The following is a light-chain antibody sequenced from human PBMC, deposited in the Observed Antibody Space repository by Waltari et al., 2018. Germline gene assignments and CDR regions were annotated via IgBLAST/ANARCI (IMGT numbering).Light chain of an antibody. V-gene: IGLV1-47*01. Sequence: QSVLTQPPSASGTPGQGVTISCSGSSSNIGSNYVYWYQQLPGTAPKLLIYRNDQRPSGVPARFSGSKPGTSASLDISGLRSEDEADYHCATWDDNLSHWVFGGGTKMTVL. J-gene: IGLJ3*02. CDR1: SSNIGSNY. CDR3: ATWDDNLSHWV. CDR2: RND.